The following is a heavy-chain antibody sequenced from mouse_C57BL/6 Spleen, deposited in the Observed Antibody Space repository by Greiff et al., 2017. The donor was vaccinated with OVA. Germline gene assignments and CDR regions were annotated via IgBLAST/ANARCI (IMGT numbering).Heavy chain of an antibody. CDR3: ARPAYGGGFAY. CDR1: GFTFSDYG. V-gene: IGHV5-17*01. D-gene: IGHD1-1*01. J-gene: IGHJ3*01. Sequence: VESGGGLVKPGGSLKLSCAASGFTFSDYGMHWVRQAPEKGLEWVAYISSGSSTIYYADTVKGRFTISRDNAKNTLFLQMTSLRSEDTAMYYCARPAYGGGFAYWGQGTLVTVSA. CDR2: ISSGSSTI.